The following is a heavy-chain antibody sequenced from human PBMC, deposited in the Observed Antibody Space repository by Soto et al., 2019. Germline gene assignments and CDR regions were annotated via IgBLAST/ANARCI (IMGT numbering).Heavy chain of an antibody. D-gene: IGHD2-15*01. CDR3: ARDQGYCSGGSCYPSRAFDI. V-gene: IGHV1-69*04. J-gene: IGHJ3*02. Sequence: ASVKVSWKASGGTFSSYTISWVRQAPGQGLEWMGRIIPILGIANYAQKFQGRVTITADKSTSTAYMELSSLRSEDTAVYYCARDQGYCSGGSCYPSRAFDIWGQGTMVTVSS. CDR2: IIPILGIA. CDR1: GGTFSSYT.